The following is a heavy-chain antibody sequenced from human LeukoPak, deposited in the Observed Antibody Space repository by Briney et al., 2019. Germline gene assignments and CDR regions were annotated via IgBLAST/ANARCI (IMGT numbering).Heavy chain of an antibody. J-gene: IGHJ4*02. D-gene: IGHD5-24*01. V-gene: IGHV4-39*07. CDR3: ASPMAWAHNRRDSDY. CDR2: IYYSGSA. Sequence: SETLSLTCPVSGGSISSSSYYWGWIRQPPGKGLEWIGSIYYSGSAYYNPSLKSRVSISVDTSKNQFSLKLRSVTAADTAVYYCASPMAWAHNRRDSDYWGLGTLVTVSS. CDR1: GGSISSSSYY.